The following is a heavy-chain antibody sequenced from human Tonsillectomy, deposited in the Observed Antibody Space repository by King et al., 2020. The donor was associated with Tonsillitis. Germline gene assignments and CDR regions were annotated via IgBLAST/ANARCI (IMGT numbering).Heavy chain of an antibody. CDR2: ISGSGGST. D-gene: IGHD2-2*01. CDR3: AKVPSQIVIVVLPPYFDY. CDR1: GFTFSSYA. Sequence: VQLVESGGGLVQPGGSLRLSCAASGFTFSSYAMSWVRQAPGKGLEWVSAISGSGGSTYYADSVKGRFTISRDNSKNTLYLQMNSLRAEDTAVYYCAKVPSQIVIVVLPPYFDYWGQGTLVTVSS. J-gene: IGHJ4*02. V-gene: IGHV3-23*04.